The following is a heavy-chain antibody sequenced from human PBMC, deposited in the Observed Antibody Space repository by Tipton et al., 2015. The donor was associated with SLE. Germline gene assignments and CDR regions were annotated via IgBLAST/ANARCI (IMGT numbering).Heavy chain of an antibody. CDR2: IYNSGIT. CDR3: VKSVVVVSPRDYYYYMDV. D-gene: IGHD2-15*01. Sequence: TLSLTCTVSGDSFSSGSSSWNWVRQPAGKGLEWIGHIYNSGITNYNPSLQSRVTLSVDMSKNQFSLRLSSVTAADTGVYYCVKSVVVVSPRDYYYYMDVWGKGTTVTVSS. V-gene: IGHV4-61*09. CDR1: GDSFSSGSSS. J-gene: IGHJ6*03.